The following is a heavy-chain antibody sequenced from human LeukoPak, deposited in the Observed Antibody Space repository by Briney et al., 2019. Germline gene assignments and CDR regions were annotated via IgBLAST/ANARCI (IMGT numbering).Heavy chain of an antibody. Sequence: PGGSLRLSCAASGFTFSSYSMNWVRQAPGKGLEWVSSISSSSSYIYYADSVKGRFTISRDNAKNSLYLQMNSLRAEDTAVYYCARDGRIVGATDYYGMDVWGQGTTVTASS. CDR2: ISSSSSYI. CDR1: GFTFSSYS. CDR3: ARDGRIVGATDYYGMDV. J-gene: IGHJ6*02. V-gene: IGHV3-21*01. D-gene: IGHD1-26*01.